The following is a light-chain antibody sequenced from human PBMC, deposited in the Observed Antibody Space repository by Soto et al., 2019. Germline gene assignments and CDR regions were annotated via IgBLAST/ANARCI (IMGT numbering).Light chain of an antibody. CDR2: DAS. V-gene: IGKV1-5*01. J-gene: IGKJ1*01. CDR1: QRIGSW. CDR3: QHYYTYPYM. Sequence: VGDRVSITCRASQRIGSWLTWYQQKPGKVPKLLIYDASHLTSGVPSRFSGSGSGTEFTLSISSLQPDDFATYYCQHYYTYPYMFGQGTKVDIK.